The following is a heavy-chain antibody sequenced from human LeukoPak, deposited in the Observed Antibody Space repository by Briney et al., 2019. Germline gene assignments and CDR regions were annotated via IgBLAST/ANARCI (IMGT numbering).Heavy chain of an antibody. CDR1: GFTFSSYW. CDR2: INTDGSYT. D-gene: IGHD3-16*01. J-gene: IGHJ6*03. CDR3: AKDDGGSYYIYYYYMDV. V-gene: IGHV3-74*01. Sequence: GGSLRLSCAASGFTFSSYWMHWVRQAPGKGLVWVSHINTDGSYTRYADSVKGRFTIARDNAKSTLYLQMNSLRAEDTAVYYCAKDDGGSYYIYYYYMDVWGKGTTVTISS.